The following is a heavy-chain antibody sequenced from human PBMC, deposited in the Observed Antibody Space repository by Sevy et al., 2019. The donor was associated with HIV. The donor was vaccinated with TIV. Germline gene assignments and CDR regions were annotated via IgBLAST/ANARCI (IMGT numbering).Heavy chain of an antibody. CDR2: ISYDGSKK. J-gene: IGHJ5*02. CDR3: ARADAHFYDNGGQDNWFDP. CDR1: GFTFSDYG. D-gene: IGHD3-9*01. V-gene: IGHV3-30*03. Sequence: GGCLRLSCAASGFTFSDYGMHWVRQAPGKGLEWVAVISYDGSKKHYVDSVKGRFSLSRDNSKNTLFLQMNRLRVEDTAAYYCARADAHFYDNGGQDNWFDPWGQGTLVIVSS.